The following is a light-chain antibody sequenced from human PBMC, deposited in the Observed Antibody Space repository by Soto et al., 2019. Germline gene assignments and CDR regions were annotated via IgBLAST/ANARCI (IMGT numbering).Light chain of an antibody. J-gene: IGLJ3*02. Sequence: QAVVTQEPSFSVSPGGTVTLTCGLSSGSFSTYNYPSWYQQTPGQAPRTLIYSTNTRSSGVPDRFSGSILGNKAALTITGAQADDESNYYCVLYMRGGIWRFGGGTKLTVL. CDR2: STN. CDR3: VLYMRGGIWR. CDR1: SGSFSTYNY. V-gene: IGLV8-61*01.